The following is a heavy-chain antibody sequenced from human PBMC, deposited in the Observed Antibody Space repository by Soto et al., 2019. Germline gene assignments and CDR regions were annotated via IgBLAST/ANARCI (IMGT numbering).Heavy chain of an antibody. V-gene: IGHV4-39*01. J-gene: IGHJ4*02. D-gene: IGHD1-26*01. Sequence: QLQLQESGPGLVKPSETLSLTCTVSGGSISSSSYYWGWIRQPPGKGLEWIGSIYYSGSTYYNPSLKRRVPLSVDTAQNPFPLKLSSVTAADTAVYYCASSGGSYFDYWGQGTLVTVSS. CDR1: GGSISSSSYY. CDR2: IYYSGST. CDR3: ASSGGSYFDY.